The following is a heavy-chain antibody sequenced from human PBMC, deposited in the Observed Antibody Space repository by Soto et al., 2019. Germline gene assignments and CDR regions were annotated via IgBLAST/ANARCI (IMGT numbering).Heavy chain of an antibody. Sequence: QVQLVESGGGVVQPGRSLRLSCAASGFTFSSYGMHWVRQAPGKGLEWVAVISYDGSNKYYADSVKGRFTISRDNSKYTLYLQMNSLRAEDTAVYYCAKERVLSNCSGGSCLMRADAFYIWGQGTMVTVSS. V-gene: IGHV3-30*18. CDR2: ISYDGSNK. D-gene: IGHD2-15*01. CDR1: GFTFSSYG. J-gene: IGHJ3*02. CDR3: AKERVLSNCSGGSCLMRADAFYI.